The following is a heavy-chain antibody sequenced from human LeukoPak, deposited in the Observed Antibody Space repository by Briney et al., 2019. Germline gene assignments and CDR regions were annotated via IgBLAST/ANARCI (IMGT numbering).Heavy chain of an antibody. D-gene: IGHD4-17*01. CDR2: NYNSGRT. Sequence: PSETLSLTCTVSGGSMGSYYWSWIRQPPGKGLEWIGYNYNSGRTSNNGRTSYNPSLKGRVTISVDTSKNQFSLKLSSVTAADTAVYYCARGLNRNDYGDYGYWGQGTLVTVSS. V-gene: IGHV4-59*01. CDR1: GGSMGSYY. CDR3: ARGLNRNDYGDYGY. J-gene: IGHJ4*02.